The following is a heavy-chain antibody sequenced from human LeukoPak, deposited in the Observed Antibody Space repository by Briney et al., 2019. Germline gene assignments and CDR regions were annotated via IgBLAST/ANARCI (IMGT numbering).Heavy chain of an antibody. CDR2: IWHDGSNK. CDR1: GFIFSSCG. CDR3: ARDHADPYYFDY. J-gene: IGHJ4*02. V-gene: IGHV3-33*01. Sequence: GGSLRLSCVASGFIFSSCGMHWVRQAPGKGLEWVAVIWHDGSNKYYADSVKGRFTISRDNSKNTLYLQMNSLRAEDTAVCYCARDHADPYYFDYWGQGTLVTVSS.